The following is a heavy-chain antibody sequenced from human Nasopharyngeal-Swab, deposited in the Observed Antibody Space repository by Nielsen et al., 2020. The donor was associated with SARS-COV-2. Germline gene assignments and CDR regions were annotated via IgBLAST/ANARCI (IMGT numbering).Heavy chain of an antibody. CDR1: GGTFSSYA. V-gene: IGHV1-69*04. J-gene: IGHJ4*02. CDR2: IIPILGIA. CDR3: ARVKPTDCSGGSCYSLPLGY. Sequence: KVSCKASGGTFSSYAISWVRQAPGQGLEWMGRIIPILGIANYAQKFQGRVTITADKSTSTAYMELSSLRSEDTAVYYCARVKPTDCSGGSCYSLPLGYWGQGTLVTVSS. D-gene: IGHD2-15*01.